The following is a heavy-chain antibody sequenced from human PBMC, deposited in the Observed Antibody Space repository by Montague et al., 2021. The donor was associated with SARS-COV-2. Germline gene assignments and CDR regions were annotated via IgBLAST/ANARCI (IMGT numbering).Heavy chain of an antibody. CDR2: IYYSGST. V-gene: IGHV4-31*03. Sequence: TLSLTCTVSGGSISSGGYYWSWIRQHPGKGLEWIGYIYYSGSTYYNPSLKSRVTISVDTSKNQFSLKRSSVTAADTALYYCARVQGITMIVVVIGAFDIWGQGTMVTVSS. CDR3: ARVQGITMIVVVIGAFDI. D-gene: IGHD3-22*01. J-gene: IGHJ3*02. CDR1: GGSISSGGYY.